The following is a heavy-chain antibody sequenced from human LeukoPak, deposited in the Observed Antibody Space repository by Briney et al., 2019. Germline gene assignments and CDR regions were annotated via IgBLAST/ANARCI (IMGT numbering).Heavy chain of an antibody. CDR3: AKSGHCSSTSCYGGLDY. J-gene: IGHJ4*02. D-gene: IGHD2-2*01. CDR1: GFTFDDYA. V-gene: IGHV3-9*01. CDR2: ISWNSGSI. Sequence: GRSLRLSCAASGFTFDDYAMHWVRHAPGKGLEWVSGISWNSGSIGYADSVKGRFTISRDNAKNSLYLQMNSLRAEDTALYYCAKSGHCSSTSCYGGLDYWGQGTLVTVSS.